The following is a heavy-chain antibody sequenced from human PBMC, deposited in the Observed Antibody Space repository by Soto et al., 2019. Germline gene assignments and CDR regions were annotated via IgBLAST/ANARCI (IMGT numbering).Heavy chain of an antibody. J-gene: IGHJ6*02. CDR1: GGSFSGYY. D-gene: IGHD6-13*01. V-gene: IGHV4-34*01. Sequence: QVQLQQCGAGLLKPSETLSLTCAVYGGSFSGYYWSWIRQPPGKGLEWIGEINHSGSTNYNPSLKSRVTISVDTSKNQFSLKLSSVTAADTAVYYCARASSSWYYYYGMDVWGQGTTVTVSS. CDR3: ARASSSWYYYYGMDV. CDR2: INHSGST.